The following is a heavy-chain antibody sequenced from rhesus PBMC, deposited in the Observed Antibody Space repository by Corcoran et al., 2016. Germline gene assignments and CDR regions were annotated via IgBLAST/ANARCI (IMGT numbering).Heavy chain of an antibody. V-gene: IGHV3S42*01. Sequence: EVQLVESGGGLAKPGGSLRLSCAASGFTFSSYWMNWVRQTPGKGLEGISAINSGGGSTNYADSGKGRFTISRDNSKNTLSLEMNSRRAEDTAVYYCGKWPLGGYWGQGVLVTVSA. J-gene: IGHJ4*01. CDR3: GKWPLGGY. D-gene: IGHD3-34*01. CDR2: INSGGGST. CDR1: GFTFSSYW.